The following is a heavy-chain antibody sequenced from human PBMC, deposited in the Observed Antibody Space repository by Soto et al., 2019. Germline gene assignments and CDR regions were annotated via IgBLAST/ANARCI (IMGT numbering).Heavy chain of an antibody. CDR3: ARSPNPSSWYDSWFDP. V-gene: IGHV3-30-3*01. J-gene: IGHJ5*02. Sequence: CCAASAFTLGSYARNWVSQAPCQGLEWVAVISYDGSNKYYADSVKGRFTISRDNSKNTLYLQMNSLRAEDTAVYYCARSPNPSSWYDSWFDPWGQGILVSV. CDR2: ISYDGSNK. D-gene: IGHD6-13*01. CDR1: AFTLGSYA.